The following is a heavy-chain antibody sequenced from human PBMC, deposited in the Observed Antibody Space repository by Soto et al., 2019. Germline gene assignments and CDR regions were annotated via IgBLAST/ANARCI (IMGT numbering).Heavy chain of an antibody. J-gene: IGHJ6*02. Sequence: SVKVSCKASGFTFTSSAMQWVRQARGQRLEWIGWIVVGSGNTNYAQKFQERVTITRDMSTSTAYMELSSLRSEDTAVYYCAAVLGILVAGTFREYYGMDGRAQRTTDTGSS. V-gene: IGHV1-58*02. CDR2: IVVGSGNT. CDR1: GFTFTSSA. D-gene: IGHD6-19*01. CDR3: AAVLGILVAGTFREYYGMDG.